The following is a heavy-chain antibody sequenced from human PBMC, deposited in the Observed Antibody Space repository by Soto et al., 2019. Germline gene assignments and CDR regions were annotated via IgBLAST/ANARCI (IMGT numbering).Heavy chain of an antibody. J-gene: IGHJ3*01. V-gene: IGHV1-3*01. D-gene: IGHD3-3*02. CDR2: INAGNGHT. CDR1: GYTFTSYA. Sequence: QVQLVQSGAELKKPGASVKVSCKASGYTFTSYALHWVRQAPGQRLEWMGWINAGNGHTKYSREFLYSLTITMDTPARTAYMELRSLKSADTAVVSSARHFAGGFYDAFDFWGQGTMVTVSS. CDR3: ARHFAGGFYDAFDF.